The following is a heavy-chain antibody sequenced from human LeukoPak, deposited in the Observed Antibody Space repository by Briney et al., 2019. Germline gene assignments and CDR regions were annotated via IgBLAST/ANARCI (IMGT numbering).Heavy chain of an antibody. D-gene: IGHD4-17*01. CDR2: IYYSGST. CDR3: ASLTTVTQGYFDS. V-gene: IGHV4-59*08. Sequence: PSETLSLTCTVSGGSITSYYWSWIRQPPGKGLEWIGYIYYSGSTNYNPSLKSRLTISVDASKNQFSLELISVTATDTAVYYCASLTTVTQGYFDSWGQGTLVTVSS. CDR1: GGSITSYY. J-gene: IGHJ4*02.